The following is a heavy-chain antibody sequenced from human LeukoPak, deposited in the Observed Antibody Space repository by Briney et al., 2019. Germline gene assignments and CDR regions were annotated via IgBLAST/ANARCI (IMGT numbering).Heavy chain of an antibody. CDR2: MDPSGTQT. Sequence: FTSSGSGFTFNGSWMSWVRQAPGKGLEWVANMDPSGTQTRYVDSVKGRFTISKDDPGTTLYLEMHSLRAEDTAIYYCAIWTSGNYWGQGALVTVSS. D-gene: IGHD1-1*01. CDR3: AIWTSGNY. V-gene: IGHV3-7*01. CDR1: GFTFNGSW. J-gene: IGHJ4*02.